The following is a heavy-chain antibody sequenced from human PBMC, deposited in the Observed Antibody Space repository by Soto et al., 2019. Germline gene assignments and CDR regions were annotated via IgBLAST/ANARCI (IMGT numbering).Heavy chain of an antibody. CDR3: ARDRGSYGDDDFDI. V-gene: IGHV3-30-3*01. CDR1: GFTFSSYA. CDR2: ISYDGSNK. D-gene: IGHD1-26*01. Sequence: QVQLVESGGGVVQPGRSLRLSCAASGFTFSSYAMHWVRQAPGKGLEWVAVISYDGSNKYYADSVKGRFTISRDNSKNTLYLQMNSLRAEDTAVYYCARDRGSYGDDDFDIWGQGTMVTVSS. J-gene: IGHJ3*02.